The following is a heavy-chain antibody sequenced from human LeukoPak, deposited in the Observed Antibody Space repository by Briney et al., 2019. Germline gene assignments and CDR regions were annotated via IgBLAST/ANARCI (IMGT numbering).Heavy chain of an antibody. Sequence: SETLSLTCAVYGGSFSGYYWSWIRQPPGKGLEWIGEINHSGSTNYNPSLRSRVTISVDTSKNQFSLKLSSVTAADTAVYYCARRGLYWNDRGLYLDVWGKGTTVTVSS. CDR1: GGSFSGYY. J-gene: IGHJ6*04. V-gene: IGHV4-34*01. CDR3: ARRGLYWNDRGLYLDV. D-gene: IGHD1-1*01. CDR2: INHSGST.